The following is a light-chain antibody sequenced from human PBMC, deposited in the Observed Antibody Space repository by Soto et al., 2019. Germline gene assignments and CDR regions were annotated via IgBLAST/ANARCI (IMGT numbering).Light chain of an antibody. CDR3: QQYGSSLLT. V-gene: IGKV3-20*01. Sequence: EILMTQSPPTLSLSPGERATLSCRASQSVSSSYLAWYQQKPGQAPRLLIYGASSRATGIPDRFSGSGSGTDFTLTISRLEPEDFAVYYCQQYGSSLLTFGGGTKVDIK. J-gene: IGKJ4*01. CDR1: QSVSSSY. CDR2: GAS.